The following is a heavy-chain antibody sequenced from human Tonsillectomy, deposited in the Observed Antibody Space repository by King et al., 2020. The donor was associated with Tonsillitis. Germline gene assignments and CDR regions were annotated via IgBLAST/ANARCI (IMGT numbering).Heavy chain of an antibody. D-gene: IGHD3-22*01. Sequence: VQLVESGGGLVQRGGSLRLSCAASGFTFSRYWMSWVRQAPGKGLELVATVKQDGSEKNSVDSVKGRFTISRDNAKKEVYLQMNSLRDEETAMYYCAGGIDSSPDYWGHGTLVTVSS. CDR1: GFTFSRYW. V-gene: IGHV3-7*03. CDR3: AGGIDSSPDY. CDR2: VKQDGSEK. J-gene: IGHJ4*01.